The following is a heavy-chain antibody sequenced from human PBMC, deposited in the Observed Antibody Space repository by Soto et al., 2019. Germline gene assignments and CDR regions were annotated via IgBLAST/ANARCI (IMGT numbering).Heavy chain of an antibody. CDR3: AKEEPAWTDHLDY. CDR2: ISYDGTDE. V-gene: IGHV3-30*18. CDR1: GFSFSSYG. D-gene: IGHD1-1*01. Sequence: QVQLVEAGGGVVQPGRSLRLSCAASGFSFSSYGMHWVRQAPGKGLEWVAMISYDGTDEYYADSVKGRFTISRDNSKNAVYLQMNSMRAEDTDVYYWAKEEPAWTDHLDYWGQGTQGTVSS. J-gene: IGHJ4*02.